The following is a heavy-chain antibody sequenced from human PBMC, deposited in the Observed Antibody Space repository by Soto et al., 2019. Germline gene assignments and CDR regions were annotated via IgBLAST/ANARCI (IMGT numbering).Heavy chain of an antibody. CDR2: ISSSSLYI. Sequence: EVQLVESGGGLVKPGGSLRVSCAASGFTFSNYTMNWVRQAPGKGLEWVSAISSSSLYIYYADSVEGRFTISRDNDKKSLYLQMNSLGAEDTAVYYCARANYDFWSGSSNYFGMDVWGQGTAVTVSS. D-gene: IGHD3-3*01. CDR3: ARANYDFWSGSSNYFGMDV. J-gene: IGHJ6*02. CDR1: GFTFSNYT. V-gene: IGHV3-21*01.